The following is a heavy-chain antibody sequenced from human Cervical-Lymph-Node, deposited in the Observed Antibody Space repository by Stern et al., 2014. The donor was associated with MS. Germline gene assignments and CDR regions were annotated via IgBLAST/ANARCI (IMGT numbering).Heavy chain of an antibody. J-gene: IGHJ6*02. Sequence: DQLVESGAEVKKSGSSVKVSCKASGGTFINYAISWVRQAPGQGLEWMGGIIPMFGTPNNAQKFQGRTPITADKTTGTTYMELNSLRSEDTAIYYCARHLVVVSGAVGSFNYGLDVWGQGTTVTV. CDR2: IIPMFGTP. D-gene: IGHD2-2*01. CDR1: GGTFINYA. V-gene: IGHV1-69*06. CDR3: ARHLVVVSGAVGSFNYGLDV.